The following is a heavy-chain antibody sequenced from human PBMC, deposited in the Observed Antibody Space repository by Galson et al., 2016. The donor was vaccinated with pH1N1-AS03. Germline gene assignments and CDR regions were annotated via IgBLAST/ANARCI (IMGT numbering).Heavy chain of an antibody. D-gene: IGHD2/OR15-2a*01. J-gene: IGHJ6*02. V-gene: IGHV1-2*04. CDR3: ARDPRGPCSSATCATTYYFGMDV. CDR2: INPNNGVT. Sequence: SVKASCKASGYIFTGFYVHWVRQAPGQGLEWMGWINPNNGVTNYAQKFQAWVTMTGDTSISTAYPELYGLKSDDTAVYYCARDPRGPCSSATCATTYYFGMDVWGQGTTVIVTS. CDR1: GYIFTGFY.